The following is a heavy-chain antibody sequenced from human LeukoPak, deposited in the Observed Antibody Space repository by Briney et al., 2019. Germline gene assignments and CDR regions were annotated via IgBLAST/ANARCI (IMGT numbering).Heavy chain of an antibody. CDR1: GYSFTTYW. D-gene: IGHD7-27*01. Sequence: GESLKISCKGSGYSFTTYWIGWVRQMPGKGLEWMGIIYPADSDTTYSPSFQGQVTISADKSISTASLQWSSLKASDTAMYYCARQTQFAAWGYFAIDLWGQGTMVTVSS. CDR2: IYPADSDT. V-gene: IGHV5-51*01. J-gene: IGHJ3*01. CDR3: ARQTQFAAWGYFAIDL.